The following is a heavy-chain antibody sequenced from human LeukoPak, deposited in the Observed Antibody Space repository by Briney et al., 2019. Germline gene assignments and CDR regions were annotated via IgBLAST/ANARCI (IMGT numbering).Heavy chain of an antibody. Sequence: GGSLRLSCAASGFSFGSSWMSWVRQAPGKGLEWVANIKPDGSEKYYVDSVKGRFTISRDNAKNSLYLQMNSLRAEDTAVYYWARDWSWDAHDYWGQGTLVTVSS. J-gene: IGHJ4*02. D-gene: IGHD1-26*01. V-gene: IGHV3-7*01. CDR1: GFSFGSSW. CDR2: IKPDGSEK. CDR3: ARDWSWDAHDY.